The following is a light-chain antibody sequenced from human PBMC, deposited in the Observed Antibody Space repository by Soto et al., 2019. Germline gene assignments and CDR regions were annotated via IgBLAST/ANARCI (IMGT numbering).Light chain of an antibody. CDR1: QTIRSTY. J-gene: IGKJ1*01. CDR3: QQYGSSPLT. Sequence: ETVLTQSPGTLSLSPGERATLSCRASQTIRSTYLAWYQQTPGQAPRLLIYGASNRATGIADRFIGSGSGTDFTLIISRLEPEDFAVYYCQQYGSSPLTFGQGTKVEIK. CDR2: GAS. V-gene: IGKV3-20*01.